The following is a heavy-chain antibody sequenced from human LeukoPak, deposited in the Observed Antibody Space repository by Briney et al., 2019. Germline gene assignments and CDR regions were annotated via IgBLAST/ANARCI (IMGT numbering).Heavy chain of an antibody. D-gene: IGHD6-13*01. CDR3: ARDGTAADLYFDL. Sequence: GGSLRLSCAVSGFTFSSYWMNWVRQAPGKGLEWVASIRQDGGEKSYVDSVKGRFTISRDNTKNSLYLQMNSLRAEDTAVYYCARDGTAADLYFDLWGQGTLVTVSS. V-gene: IGHV3-7*01. CDR1: GFTFSSYW. CDR2: IRQDGGEK. J-gene: IGHJ4*01.